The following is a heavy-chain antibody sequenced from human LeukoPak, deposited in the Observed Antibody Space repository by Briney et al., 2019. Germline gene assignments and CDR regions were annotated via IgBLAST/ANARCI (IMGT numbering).Heavy chain of an antibody. CDR2: IIPIFGTA. V-gene: IGHV1-69*13. CDR1: GYTLTELS. Sequence: ASVKVSCKVSGYTLTELSMHWVRQAPGKGLEWMGGIIPIFGTANYAQKFQGRVTITVDESTSTAYMELSSLRSEDTAVYYCARGRYYYDSSGYWSAFDIWGQGTMVTVSS. J-gene: IGHJ3*02. D-gene: IGHD3-22*01. CDR3: ARGRYYYDSSGYWSAFDI.